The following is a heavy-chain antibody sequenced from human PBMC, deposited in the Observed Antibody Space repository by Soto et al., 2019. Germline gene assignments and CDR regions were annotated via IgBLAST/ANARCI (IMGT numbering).Heavy chain of an antibody. CDR2: INHSGST. CDR1: GGSFSGYY. V-gene: IGHV4-34*01. Sequence: QVQLQQWGAGLLKPSETLSLTCAVYGGSFSGYYWSWIRQPPGKGLEWIGEINHSGSTNYNPSLKRRVTISVDTSKNQFSLKLSSVTAADTAVYYCARDRRGDWYSSGWADYYYYYGMDVWGQGTTVTVSS. J-gene: IGHJ6*02. CDR3: ARDRRGDWYSSGWADYYYYYGMDV. D-gene: IGHD6-19*01.